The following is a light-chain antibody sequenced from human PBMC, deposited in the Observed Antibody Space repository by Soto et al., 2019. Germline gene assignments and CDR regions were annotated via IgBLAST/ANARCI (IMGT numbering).Light chain of an antibody. CDR3: QQYATSPLT. V-gene: IGKV3-20*01. Sequence: NMLQQSPTILSLTPEERATLSCSASQSVSNNYLAWYQQKPGQAPRLLIYGASNRATGIPDRFSGSGSETDFTLTISRLEHEDFTVYYYQQYATSPLTFGGGTKVDI. CDR1: QSVSNNY. J-gene: IGKJ4*01. CDR2: GAS.